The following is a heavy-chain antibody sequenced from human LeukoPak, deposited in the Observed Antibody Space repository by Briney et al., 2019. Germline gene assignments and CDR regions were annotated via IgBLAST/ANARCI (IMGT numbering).Heavy chain of an antibody. Sequence: ASVKVSCKASGGTFSSYAISWVRQAPGQGLEWMGGIIPIFGTANYAQKFQGRVTITADKSTSTAYMELSSLRSKDTAVYYCARDLPSSGWYTYWGQGTLVTVSS. CDR1: GGTFSSYA. CDR2: IIPIFGTA. D-gene: IGHD6-19*01. CDR3: ARDLPSSGWYTY. J-gene: IGHJ4*02. V-gene: IGHV1-69*06.